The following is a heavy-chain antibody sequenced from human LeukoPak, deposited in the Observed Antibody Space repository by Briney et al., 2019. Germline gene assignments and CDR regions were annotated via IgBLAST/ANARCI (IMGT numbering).Heavy chain of an antibody. Sequence: SETLSLTCAVYGGSFSGYYWSWIRQPPGKGLEWIGYIYYSGSTNYNPSLKSRVTISVDTSKNQFSLKLSSVTAADTAVYYCARGQRGEMATILPDYWGQGTLVTVSS. CDR1: GGSFSGYY. CDR2: IYYSGST. D-gene: IGHD5-24*01. V-gene: IGHV4-59*01. J-gene: IGHJ4*02. CDR3: ARGQRGEMATILPDY.